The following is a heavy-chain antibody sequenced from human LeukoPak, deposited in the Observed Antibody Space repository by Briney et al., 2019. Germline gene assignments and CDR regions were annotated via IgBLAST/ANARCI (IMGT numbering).Heavy chain of an antibody. CDR3: AVPGDSSGYYSAAFDI. D-gene: IGHD3-22*01. J-gene: IGHJ3*02. CDR2: INHSGST. V-gene: IGHV4-34*01. CDR1: GGSFSGYY. Sequence: SETLSLTCAVYGGSFSGYYWSWIRQPPGKGLEWIGEINHSGSTNYNPSLKSRVTISVDTSKNQFSLKLSSVTAADTAVYYCAVPGDSSGYYSAAFDIWGQGTMVTVSS.